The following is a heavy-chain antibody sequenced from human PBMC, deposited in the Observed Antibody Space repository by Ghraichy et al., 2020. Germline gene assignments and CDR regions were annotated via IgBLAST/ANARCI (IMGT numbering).Heavy chain of an antibody. Sequence: GGSLRLSCAASGFTFSSYWMSWVRQAPGKGLEWVANIKQDGSEKYYVDSVKGRFTISRDNAKNSLYLQMNSLRAEDTAVYYCARDRGYYYGSGGAPDYYYYYGMDVWGQGTTVTVSS. V-gene: IGHV3-7*01. CDR2: IKQDGSEK. D-gene: IGHD3-10*01. J-gene: IGHJ6*02. CDR3: ARDRGYYYGSGGAPDYYYYYGMDV. CDR1: GFTFSSYW.